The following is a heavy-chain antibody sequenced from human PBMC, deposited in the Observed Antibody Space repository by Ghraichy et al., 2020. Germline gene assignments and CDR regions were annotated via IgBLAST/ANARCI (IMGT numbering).Heavy chain of an antibody. CDR3: ASVIFGDKGYFDY. D-gene: IGHD2-15*01. Sequence: GALRLSCAASGFTFSSYAMHWVRQAPGKGLEYVSAISDNGDNTYYAHSVKGRFTISRGNSKNTLYLQMGSLRAEDMAVYYCASVIFGDKGYFDYWGQGTLVTVSS. V-gene: IGHV3-64*01. CDR1: GFTFSSYA. J-gene: IGHJ4*02. CDR2: ISDNGDNT.